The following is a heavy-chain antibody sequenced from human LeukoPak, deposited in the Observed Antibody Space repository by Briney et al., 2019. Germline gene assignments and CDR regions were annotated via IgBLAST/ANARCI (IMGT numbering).Heavy chain of an antibody. CDR3: ARDIGDEFDS. J-gene: IGHJ4*02. D-gene: IGHD1-26*01. CDR1: GFTFRIYA. Sequence: PGGSLRLSCAASGFTFRIYAMNWVRQAPGKGLEWVSSIRGIDGSTYYADSVKGRFTISRDESKNTLYLQMNSLKAEDTAVYYCARDIGDEFDSWGQGTLVTVSS. V-gene: IGHV3-23*01. CDR2: IRGIDGST.